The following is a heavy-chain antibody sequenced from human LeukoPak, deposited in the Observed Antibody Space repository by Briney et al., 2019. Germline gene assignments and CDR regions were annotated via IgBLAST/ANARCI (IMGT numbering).Heavy chain of an antibody. CDR2: IIPIFGTA. D-gene: IGHD3-3*01. CDR3: ASVSSSRRRGATPRVRFLEWLLLTG. CDR1: GYTFTSYA. V-gene: IGHV1-69*13. Sequence: SVKVSCKASGYTFTSYAISWVRQAPGQGPEWMGGIIPIFGTANYAQKFQGRITVTADESTSTAYMELSSLRSEDTAVYYCASVSSSRRRGATPRVRFLEWLLLTGWGQGTLVTVSS. J-gene: IGHJ4*02.